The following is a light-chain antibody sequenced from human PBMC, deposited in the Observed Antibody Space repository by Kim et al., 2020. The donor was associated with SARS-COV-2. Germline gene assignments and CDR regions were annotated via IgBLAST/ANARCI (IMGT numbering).Light chain of an antibody. CDR2: DAS. CDR3: QKYDSAPWT. Sequence: ASVGDRVTLTCRASQDIGHYLAWYQQKPGKVPKLLISDASTLRSGVPSRFSGSGSGTDFTLTINSLQPEDVATYYCQKYDSAPWTFGQGTKVDIK. V-gene: IGKV1-27*01. CDR1: QDIGHY. J-gene: IGKJ1*01.